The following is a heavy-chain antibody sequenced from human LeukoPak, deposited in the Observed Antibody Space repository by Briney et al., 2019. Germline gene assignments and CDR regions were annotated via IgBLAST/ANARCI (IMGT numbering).Heavy chain of an antibody. D-gene: IGHD3-22*01. CDR1: GSTFSSYG. Sequence: GGSLRLSCAASGSTFSSYGMHWVRQAPAKGLEWVAVIWYDGSKKYYADSVKGRFTISRDNSKNTLYLRMNSLRAEDTAVYYCAKGSMIVVAHDAFDIWGQGTMVTVSS. V-gene: IGHV3-33*06. CDR2: IWYDGSKK. J-gene: IGHJ3*02. CDR3: AKGSMIVVAHDAFDI.